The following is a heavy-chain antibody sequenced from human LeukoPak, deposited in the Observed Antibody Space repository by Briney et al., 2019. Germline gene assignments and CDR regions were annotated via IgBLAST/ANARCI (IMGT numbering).Heavy chain of an antibody. V-gene: IGHV4-34*01. D-gene: IGHD2-2*01. Sequence: PSETLSLTCPVYGGSFSGYYWSWIRQPPGKGLEWIGEINHSGSTNYSPSLKSRVTISVDTSKNQFSLKLSSVTAADTAVYYCARGSEDCSSTSCHPWGQGTLVTVSS. J-gene: IGHJ5*02. CDR2: INHSGST. CDR1: GGSFSGYY. CDR3: ARGSEDCSSTSCHP.